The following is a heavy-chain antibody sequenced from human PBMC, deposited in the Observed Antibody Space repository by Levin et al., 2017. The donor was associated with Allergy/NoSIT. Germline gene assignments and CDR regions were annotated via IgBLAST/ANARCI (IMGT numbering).Heavy chain of an antibody. J-gene: IGHJ4*02. CDR2: ISYDGSNK. CDR3: ARGFYYDYVWGSYRHKPLDY. V-gene: IGHV3-30-3*01. D-gene: IGHD3-16*02. Sequence: SCAASGFTFSSYAMHWVRQAPGKGLEWVAVISYDGSNKYYADSVKGRFTISRDNSKNTLYLQMNSLRAEDTAVYYCARGFYYDYVWGSYRHKPLDYWGQGTLVTVSS. CDR1: GFTFSSYA.